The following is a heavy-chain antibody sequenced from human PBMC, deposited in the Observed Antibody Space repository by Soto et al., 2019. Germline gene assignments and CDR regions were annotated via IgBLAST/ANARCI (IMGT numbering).Heavy chain of an antibody. CDR3: AKGGGYCSIGSCRTDY. J-gene: IGHJ4*02. CDR2: IAYDGADT. Sequence: GGSLRLSCAASGFIFRSYGMHWVSQAPGKGLEWVAAIAYDGADTYYLDSVKGRFTISRDNSRDTLHLQMNSLRVEDTAVYYCAKGGGYCSIGSCRTDYWGQGTLDTVSS. D-gene: IGHD2-15*01. V-gene: IGHV3-30*18. CDR1: GFIFRSYG.